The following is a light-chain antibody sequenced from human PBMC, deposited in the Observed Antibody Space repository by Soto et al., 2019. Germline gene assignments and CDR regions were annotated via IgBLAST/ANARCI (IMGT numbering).Light chain of an antibody. CDR3: QQRTDRPPLT. J-gene: IGKJ4*02. CDR2: DTS. CDR1: QNINTY. Sequence: EIVLTQSPATLSLSPGETATLSCRASQNINTYLAWYQHKPGQAPMLLMYDTSNRAPGTPARFSGSGSGTDFTLTISGLEPEDFAVYYCQQRTDRPPLTFGGGN. V-gene: IGKV3-11*01.